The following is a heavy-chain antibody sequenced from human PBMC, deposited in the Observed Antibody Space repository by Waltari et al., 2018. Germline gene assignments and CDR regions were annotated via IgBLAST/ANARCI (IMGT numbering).Heavy chain of an antibody. CDR1: GGTFSSSA. CDR2: IIPILGIA. D-gene: IGHD1-26*01. V-gene: IGHV1-69*04. CDR3: ARDQVGAGSGYYYGMDV. Sequence: QVQLVQSGAEVTKPGSSVKVSCKASGGTFSSSAITWVRQAPGQGLEWMGRIIPILGIANYAQKFQGRVTITADKSTSTAYMELSSLRSEDTAVYYCARDQVGAGSGYYYGMDVWGQGTTVTVSS. J-gene: IGHJ6*02.